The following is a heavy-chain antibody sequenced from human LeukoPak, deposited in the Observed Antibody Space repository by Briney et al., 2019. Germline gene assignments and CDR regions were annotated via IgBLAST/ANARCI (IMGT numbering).Heavy chain of an antibody. Sequence: AASVKVSCKASGYTFTGYYMHWVRQAPGQGLEWMGWINPNSGGTNYAQKLQGRVTMTRDTSISTAYMELSRLRSDDTAVYYCARWMYYYDSSGYLVGYYFDYWGQGTLVTVSS. CDR2: INPNSGGT. CDR1: GYTFTGYY. J-gene: IGHJ4*02. V-gene: IGHV1-2*02. CDR3: ARWMYYYDSSGYLVGYYFDY. D-gene: IGHD3-22*01.